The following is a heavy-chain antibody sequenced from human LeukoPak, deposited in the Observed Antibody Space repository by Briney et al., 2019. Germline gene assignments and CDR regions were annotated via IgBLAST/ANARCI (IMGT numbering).Heavy chain of an antibody. J-gene: IGHJ4*02. V-gene: IGHV3-49*03. CDR3: TREQGFEYSSSSGDYFDY. D-gene: IGHD6-6*01. CDR1: GLTFGDYA. CDR2: IRSKAYGGTT. Sequence: HPGGSLRLSCTASGLTFGDYAMSWFRQAPGKGLEWVGFIRSKAYGGTTEYAASVKGRFTISRDDSKSIAYLQMNSLKTEDTAVYYCTREQGFEYSSSSGDYFDYWGQGTLVTVSS.